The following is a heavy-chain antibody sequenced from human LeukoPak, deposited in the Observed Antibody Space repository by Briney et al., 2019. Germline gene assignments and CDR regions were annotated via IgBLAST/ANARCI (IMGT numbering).Heavy chain of an antibody. CDR2: IQDDGAKT. J-gene: IGHJ4*02. V-gene: IGHV3-30*02. CDR1: GFTFNTYP. Sequence: GGSLRLSCAASGFTFNTYPMHWVRQAPGKGLEWVALIQDDGAKTNYADSVRGRFTTSRDNSRSTVYLQMNSLKPDDTAVYYCATQTITLVVVFSPFDYGGQGALVTVSS. D-gene: IGHD3-22*01. CDR3: ATQTITLVVVFSPFDY.